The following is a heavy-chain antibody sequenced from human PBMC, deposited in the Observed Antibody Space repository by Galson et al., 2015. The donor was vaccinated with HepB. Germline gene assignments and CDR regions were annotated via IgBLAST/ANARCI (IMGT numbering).Heavy chain of an antibody. CDR2: ISYDGSNK. D-gene: IGHD6-19*01. Sequence: LRLSCAASGFTFSSYGMHWVRQAPGKGLEWVAVISYDGSNKYYADSVKGRFTISRDNSKNTLYLQMNSLRAEDTAVYYCAKEGQEQWLTFWGQGTLVTVSS. CDR3: AKEGQEQWLTF. V-gene: IGHV3-30*18. CDR1: GFTFSSYG. J-gene: IGHJ4*02.